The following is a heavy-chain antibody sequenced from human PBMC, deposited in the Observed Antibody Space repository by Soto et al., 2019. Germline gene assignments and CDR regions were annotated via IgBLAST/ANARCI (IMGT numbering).Heavy chain of an antibody. V-gene: IGHV3-33*01. CDR3: ARDRGARSITVTTFDY. J-gene: IGHJ4*02. Sequence: GGSLRLSCSPSGFTFSDHAMHWVRQAPGKGLEWVALMSYDGSYQYYADSVKGRFAVSRDNSKNTLGLQMNSLRAEDTAVYYCARDRGARSITVTTFDYWGPGTLVTVSS. CDR2: MSYDGSYQ. CDR1: GFTFSDHA. D-gene: IGHD4-17*01.